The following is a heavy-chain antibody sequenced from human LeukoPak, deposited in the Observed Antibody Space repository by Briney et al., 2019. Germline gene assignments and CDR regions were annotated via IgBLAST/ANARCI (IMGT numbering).Heavy chain of an antibody. J-gene: IGHJ3*02. CDR3: ARLTDAFDI. V-gene: IGHV4-38-2*02. CDR1: GYSISSGYY. Sequence: SETLSLTCTVFGYSISSGYYWGWIRQPPGKGLEWIGCVYHSGSTYYNPSLKSRVTISVDTSKNQFSLKLSSVTAADTAVYYCARLTDAFDIWGQGTMVTVSS. CDR2: VYHSGST.